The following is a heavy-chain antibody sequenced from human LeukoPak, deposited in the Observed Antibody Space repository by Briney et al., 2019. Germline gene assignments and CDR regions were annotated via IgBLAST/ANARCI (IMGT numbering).Heavy chain of an antibody. CDR3: AKPELRYFDWLPSDAFDI. J-gene: IGHJ3*02. D-gene: IGHD3-9*01. CDR2: ISWNSGSI. Sequence: PGRSLRLSCAASGFTFDDYAMHWVRHAPGKGLEWVSGISWNSGSIGYADSVKGRFTISRDNAKNSLYLQMNSLRAEDTALYYCAKPELRYFDWLPSDAFDIWGQGTMVTVSS. V-gene: IGHV3-9*01. CDR1: GFTFDDYA.